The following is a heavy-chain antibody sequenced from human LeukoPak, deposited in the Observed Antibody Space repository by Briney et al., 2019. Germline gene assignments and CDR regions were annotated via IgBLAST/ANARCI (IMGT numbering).Heavy chain of an antibody. CDR2: INHSGST. Sequence: SETLSLTCAVYGGSFSGYYWSWIRQPPGKGLEWIGEINHSGSTNYNPSLKSRVTISVDTSKNQFSLKLSSVTAADTAVYYCARIIAAAGPYFDYWGQGTLVTVSS. V-gene: IGHV4-34*01. D-gene: IGHD6-13*01. CDR3: ARIIAAAGPYFDY. CDR1: GGSFSGYY. J-gene: IGHJ4*02.